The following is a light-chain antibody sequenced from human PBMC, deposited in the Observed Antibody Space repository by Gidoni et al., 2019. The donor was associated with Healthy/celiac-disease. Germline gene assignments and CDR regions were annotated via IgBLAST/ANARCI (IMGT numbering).Light chain of an antibody. CDR3: QQSYSTPGT. J-gene: IGKJ2*01. V-gene: IGKV1-39*01. CDR1: QSISSF. CDR2: AAS. Sequence: DIQMTQSPSSLSASVGDRVTITCRASQSISSFLNWYQQKPGKAPKLLIYAASSLQSGVPSRFSGSGSGTDITLTISSLQPEDFANYYCQQSYSTPGTFGQGTKLEIK.